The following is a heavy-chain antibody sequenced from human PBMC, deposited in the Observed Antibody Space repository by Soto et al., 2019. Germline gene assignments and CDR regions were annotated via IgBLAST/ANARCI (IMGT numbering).Heavy chain of an antibody. D-gene: IGHD3-22*01. J-gene: IGHJ4*02. V-gene: IGHV1-24*01. CDR2: FDPEDGET. CDR3: ARVGDDSSGYVPDY. CDR1: GYTLTELS. Sequence: RASVKVSCKVSGYTLTELSMHWVRQAPGKGLEWMGGFDPEDGETIYAQKFQGRVTMTEDTSTDTAYMELSSLRSDDTAVYYCARVGDDSSGYVPDYWGQGTLVTVSS.